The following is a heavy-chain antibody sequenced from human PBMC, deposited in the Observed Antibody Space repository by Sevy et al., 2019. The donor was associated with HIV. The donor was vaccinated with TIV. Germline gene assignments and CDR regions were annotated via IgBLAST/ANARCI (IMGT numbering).Heavy chain of an antibody. CDR1: GYTLTELS. CDR3: ATAGGAVGYYYYMDV. V-gene: IGHV1-24*01. J-gene: IGHJ6*03. Sequence: ASVKVSCKVSGYTLTELSMHWVRQAPGKGLEWMGGFDPEDGETIYAQKFQGRVTMTEDTSTDTAYMELSSLRSEDTAVYYCATAGGAVGYYYYMDVWGKGTTVTVSS. D-gene: IGHD3-10*01. CDR2: FDPEDGET.